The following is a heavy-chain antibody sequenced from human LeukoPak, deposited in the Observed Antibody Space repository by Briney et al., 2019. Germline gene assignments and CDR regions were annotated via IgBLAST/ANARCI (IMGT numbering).Heavy chain of an antibody. CDR3: AREYSSGWTSDD. Sequence: GGSLRLSCAASGFTLSSYWVNWVRQAPGKGLVWVSRINSDGNYTTYADSVKGRFTISRDNAKNTLSLQMNSLRAEDTAVYYCAREYSSGWTSDDWGQGTLVTVSS. D-gene: IGHD6-19*01. V-gene: IGHV3-74*01. CDR1: GFTLSSYW. J-gene: IGHJ4*02. CDR2: INSDGNYT.